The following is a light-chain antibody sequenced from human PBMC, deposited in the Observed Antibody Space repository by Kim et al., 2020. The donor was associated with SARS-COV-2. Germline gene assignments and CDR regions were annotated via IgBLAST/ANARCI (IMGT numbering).Light chain of an antibody. J-gene: IGKJ1*01. CDR1: QDVSNF. CDR2: ASS. V-gene: IGKV1-16*02. CDR3: QQYLSYPLT. Sequence: DTQMTQSPSSVSASVGDSVTITCRASQDVSNFLAWFQQRPGEAPKSLIYASSSLRSGVPSHFSGSGSGTDFTLTISSLQPEDFATYYCQQYLSYPLTFGQGTKVDIK.